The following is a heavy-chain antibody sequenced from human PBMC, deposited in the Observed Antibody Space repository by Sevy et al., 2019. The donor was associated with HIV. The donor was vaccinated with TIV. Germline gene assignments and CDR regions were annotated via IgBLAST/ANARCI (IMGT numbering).Heavy chain of an antibody. D-gene: IGHD3-10*01. Sequence: SETLSLTCTVSGGSISSYYWSWIRQPAGKGLEWIGRIYTSGSTNYNPSLKSQVTMSVDTSKNQFSLKRSTVTAADTAVDYCAKVGGRFGELFLDYYYGMDVWGQGTTVTVSS. J-gene: IGHJ6*02. CDR1: GGSISSYY. V-gene: IGHV4-4*07. CDR2: IYTSGST. CDR3: AKVGGRFGELFLDYYYGMDV.